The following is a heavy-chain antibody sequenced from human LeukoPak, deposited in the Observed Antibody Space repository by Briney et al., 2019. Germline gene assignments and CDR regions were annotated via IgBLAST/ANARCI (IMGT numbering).Heavy chain of an antibody. Sequence: GGSLRLSCATSGFTFSSYAMHWVRQAPGKGLEWVAFIRYDGSIKYYADSVKGRFTISRDNSKNTLYLQMNSLKPEDTAVYYCAKQPNPYYNSSGHDYWGQGTLVTVSS. J-gene: IGHJ4*02. CDR1: GFTFSSYA. CDR3: AKQPNPYYNSSGHDY. CDR2: IRYDGSIK. D-gene: IGHD3-22*01. V-gene: IGHV3-30*02.